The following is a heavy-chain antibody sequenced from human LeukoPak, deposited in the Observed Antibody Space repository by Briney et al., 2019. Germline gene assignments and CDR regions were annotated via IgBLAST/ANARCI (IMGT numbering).Heavy chain of an antibody. J-gene: IGHJ6*02. Sequence: GGSLRLSCAASGFTFSTYWMHWVRQAPGKGLVWVSRFNSDGRSTYYADSVKGRFTISRDNAKNTLYLHMSSLRAEDTAVYYCAKNLYCGGGSCYPSALGMDVWGQGTTVTVSS. V-gene: IGHV3-74*01. CDR2: FNSDGRST. CDR1: GFTFSTYW. CDR3: AKNLYCGGGSCYPSALGMDV. D-gene: IGHD2-15*01.